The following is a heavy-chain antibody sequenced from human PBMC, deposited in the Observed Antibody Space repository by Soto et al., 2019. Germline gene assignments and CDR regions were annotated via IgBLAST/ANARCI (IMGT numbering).Heavy chain of an antibody. Sequence: KPSETLSLTCAAYGGSISRYDWSRFRHPPGRGLEWMGEISHSGSTNYSPSIKIRVTISVDTSKKQFSLKLSSVTASEIGMYYCARPDSSGYSPGGDGFQIWGQGTIVTVSS. CDR3: ARPDSSGYSPGGDGFQI. V-gene: IGHV4-34*01. D-gene: IGHD3-22*01. CDR1: GGSISRYD. J-gene: IGHJ3*02. CDR2: ISHSGST.